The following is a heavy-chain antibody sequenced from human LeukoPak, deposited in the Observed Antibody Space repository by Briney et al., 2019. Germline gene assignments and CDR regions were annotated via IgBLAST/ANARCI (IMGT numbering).Heavy chain of an antibody. J-gene: IGHJ1*01. CDR2: IIPIFGIA. V-gene: IGHV1-69*04. D-gene: IGHD1-7*01. Sequence: ASVKVSCKASGGTFSSYAISWVRQAPGQGHEWMGRIIPIFGIANYAQKFQGRVTITADKSTSTAYMELSSLRSEDTAVYYCARSMGITGTTGYFQHWGQGTLVTVSS. CDR3: ARSMGITGTTGYFQH. CDR1: GGTFSSYA.